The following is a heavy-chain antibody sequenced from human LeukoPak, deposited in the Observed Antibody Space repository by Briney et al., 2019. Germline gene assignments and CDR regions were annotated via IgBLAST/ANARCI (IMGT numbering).Heavy chain of an antibody. CDR2: FDPEDGET. CDR3: ATASPLVWGFLDY. Sequence: ASVKVSCKVSGYTLTELSMHWVRQAPGKGLEWMGGFDPEDGETIYAQKFQGRVTMTEDTSTDTAYMELSSLRPEDTAVYYCATASPLVWGFLDYWGQGTLVTVSS. V-gene: IGHV1-24*01. D-gene: IGHD2-8*01. J-gene: IGHJ4*02. CDR1: GYTLTELS.